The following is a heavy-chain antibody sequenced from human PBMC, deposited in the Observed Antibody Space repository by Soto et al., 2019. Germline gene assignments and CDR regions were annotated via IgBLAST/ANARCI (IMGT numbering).Heavy chain of an antibody. CDR3: ARAVNYYDSTATPTSYYYGMDV. D-gene: IGHD3-22*01. Sequence: ASVKVSCKASGYTFTSYCMSWVRQAPGQGLEWMGWISANSGNTNYAQKLQGRVTMTTDTSTSTAYMELRSLRSDDTAVYYCARAVNYYDSTATPTSYYYGMDVWGRGSTVTVAS. CDR2: ISANSGNT. V-gene: IGHV1-18*01. J-gene: IGHJ6*02. CDR1: GYTFTSYC.